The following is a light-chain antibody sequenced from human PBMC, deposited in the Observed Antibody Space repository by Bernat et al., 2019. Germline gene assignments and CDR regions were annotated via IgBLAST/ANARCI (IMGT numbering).Light chain of an antibody. CDR3: CSYAGSTTFYV. V-gene: IGLV2-23*02. J-gene: IGLJ1*01. CDR2: EVT. CDR1: SSDVGSYNL. Sequence: QSALTQPASVSGSPGQSITISCTGTSSDVGSYNLVSWYQQHPGKAPKVMIYEVTKRPSGVSNRFSGSKSGNTVSLTISGLQAGDEADYYCCSYAGSTTFYVFGTGTKVTVL.